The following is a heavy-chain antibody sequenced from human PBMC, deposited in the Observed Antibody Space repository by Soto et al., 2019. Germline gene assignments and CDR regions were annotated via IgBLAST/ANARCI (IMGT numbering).Heavy chain of an antibody. D-gene: IGHD5-12*01. V-gene: IGHV4-59*01. CDR2: IYYSGST. CDR3: ARDSDYEI. Sequence: SETLSLTCTVSGGSISSYYLSWIRQPPGKGLEWIGYIYYSGSTNYNPSLKSRVTISVDTSKNRFSLKLSSVTAADTAVYYCARDSDYEIWGQGTLVTVSS. J-gene: IGHJ4*02. CDR1: GGSISSYY.